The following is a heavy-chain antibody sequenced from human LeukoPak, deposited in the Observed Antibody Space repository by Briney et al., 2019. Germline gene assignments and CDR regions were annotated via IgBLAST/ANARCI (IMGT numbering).Heavy chain of an antibody. J-gene: IGHJ6*02. CDR3: AKGLLAAARTGMDV. V-gene: IGHV3-23*01. Sequence: GGSLRLSCAASGITFSSYAMNWVRQAPGKGLEWVAGLSSSGGSTYYADSVKGRFTISRDNSKNTLYLQMNSLRVEDTAVYYCAKGLLAAARTGMDVWGLGTTVTVSS. CDR1: GITFSSYA. CDR2: LSSSGGST. D-gene: IGHD6-13*01.